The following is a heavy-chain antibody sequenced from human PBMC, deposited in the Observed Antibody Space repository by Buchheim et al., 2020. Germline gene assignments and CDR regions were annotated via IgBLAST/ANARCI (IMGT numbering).Heavy chain of an antibody. D-gene: IGHD3-10*01. CDR3: TRAWGTGSYSGY. Sequence: EVQLVESGGGLVQPGGSLRLSCAASGFSFRSYWMSWVRQAPGKGLEWVANIKQDGSEKYYVDSVKGRFTISRDNAKNSLYLQMSSLRVEDTAVYYCTRAWGTGSYSGYWGQGTL. V-gene: IGHV3-7*01. CDR1: GFSFRSYW. CDR2: IKQDGSEK. J-gene: IGHJ4*02.